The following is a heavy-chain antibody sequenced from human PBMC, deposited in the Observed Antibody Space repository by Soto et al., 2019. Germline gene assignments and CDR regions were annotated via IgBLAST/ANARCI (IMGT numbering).Heavy chain of an antibody. CDR2: IIPILGIA. D-gene: IGHD6-13*01. Sequence: SVKVSCKASGGTFSSYTISWVRQAPGQGLEWMGRIIPILGIANYAQKFQGRVTITADKSTSTAYMELSSLRSEDTAVYYCARGVGAAALTGPFDYWGQGTLVTVSS. CDR3: ARGVGAAALTGPFDY. CDR1: GGTFSSYT. V-gene: IGHV1-69*02. J-gene: IGHJ4*02.